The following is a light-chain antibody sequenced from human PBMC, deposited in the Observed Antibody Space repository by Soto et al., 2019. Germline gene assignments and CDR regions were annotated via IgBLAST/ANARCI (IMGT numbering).Light chain of an antibody. CDR2: KAS. V-gene: IGKV1-5*03. J-gene: IGKJ1*01. CDR1: QTISSW. Sequence: LQFAQSSSTPSSSVRDRVTIPFRASQTISSWLAWYQQKPGKAPKLLIYKASTLKSGVPSRFSGSGSGTEFTLTISSLQPDDFATYYCQHYNSYSEAFGQGTKVDI. CDR3: QHYNSYSEA.